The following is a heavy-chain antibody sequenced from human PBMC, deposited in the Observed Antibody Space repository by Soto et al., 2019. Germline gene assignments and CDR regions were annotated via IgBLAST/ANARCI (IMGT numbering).Heavy chain of an antibody. Sequence: GGSLRLSCAASGFTFSSYSMKWVRQAPGKGLEWVSYISSSSSTIYYADSVKGRFTISRDNAKNSLYLQMNSLRAEDTAVDYCARAYYYDSSGYLNWFDPWGEG. D-gene: IGHD3-22*01. J-gene: IGHJ5*02. CDR1: GFTFSSYS. CDR2: ISSSSSTI. V-gene: IGHV3-48*01. CDR3: ARAYYYDSSGYLNWFDP.